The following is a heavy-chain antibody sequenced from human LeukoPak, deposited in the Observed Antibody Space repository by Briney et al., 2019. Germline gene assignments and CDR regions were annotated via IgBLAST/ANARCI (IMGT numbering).Heavy chain of an antibody. CDR3: AREGVMCTNGVCYTGSRIY. J-gene: IGHJ4*02. CDR2: IYHSGST. Sequence: PSETLSLTCTVSGYSISSGYYWGWIRQPPGKGLEWIGSIYHSGSTYYNPSLKSRVTISVDTSKNQFSLKLSSVTAADTAVYYCAREGVMCTNGVCYTGSRIYWGQGTLVTVSS. D-gene: IGHD2-8*01. CDR1: GYSISSGYY. V-gene: IGHV4-38-2*02.